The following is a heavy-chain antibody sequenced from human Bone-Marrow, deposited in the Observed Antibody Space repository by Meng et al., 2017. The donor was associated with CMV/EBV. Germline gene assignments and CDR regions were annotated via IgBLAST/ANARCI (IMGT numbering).Heavy chain of an antibody. J-gene: IGHJ3*02. V-gene: IGHV4-38-2*02. CDR3: AREARAPYFDM. CDR1: DSSVFSDHF. CDR2: IADTRVT. Sequence: SETLSLTCIVSDSSVFSDHFWAWIRQPPGKRPEWIGSIADTRVTYYSPSLQSRLTVSVDTSKKQVSLTLTSVTAADTAVYYCAREARAPYFDMWGQGTMVTFSS.